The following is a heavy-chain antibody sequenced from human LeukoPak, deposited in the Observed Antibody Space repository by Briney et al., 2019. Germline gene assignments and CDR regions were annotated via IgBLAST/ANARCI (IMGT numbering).Heavy chain of an antibody. J-gene: IGHJ4*02. Sequence: PSETLSLTCTVSGGSISSYYWSWIRQPAGKGLEWIGRIYTSGSTNYNPSLKSRVTMSVDTSKNQFPLKLSSVTAADTAVYYCARDPPGCSSTSCYGIWGQGTLVTVSS. V-gene: IGHV4-4*07. CDR1: GGSISSYY. CDR3: ARDPPGCSSTSCYGI. D-gene: IGHD2-2*01. CDR2: IYTSGST.